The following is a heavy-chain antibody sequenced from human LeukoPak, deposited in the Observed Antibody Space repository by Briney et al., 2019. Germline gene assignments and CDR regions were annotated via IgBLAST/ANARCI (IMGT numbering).Heavy chain of an antibody. Sequence: PGGSLRLSCAASGFTFSSYSMNWVRQAPGKGLEWVSSISSSSSYIYYADSVKGRFTISRDNAKNSLYLQMNSLRAEDTAVYYCAREEYSSGGNWFDPWGQGTLVTVSS. CDR2: ISSSSSYI. CDR3: AREEYSSGGNWFDP. CDR1: GFTFSSYS. V-gene: IGHV3-21*01. J-gene: IGHJ5*02. D-gene: IGHD6-19*01.